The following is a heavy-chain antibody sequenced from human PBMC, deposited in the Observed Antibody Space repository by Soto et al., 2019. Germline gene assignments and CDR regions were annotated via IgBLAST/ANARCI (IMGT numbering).Heavy chain of an antibody. J-gene: IGHJ4*02. D-gene: IGHD3-16*01. Sequence: ASVKVSRKASGYTFTSYGISWVRQAPRQGLEWMGWISAYNGNTNYAQKLQGRVTMTTDTSTSTAYMELRSLRSDDTAVYYCARVDDYIWGSNAYYFDYWGQGTLVTVSS. CDR1: GYTFTSYG. CDR2: ISAYNGNT. V-gene: IGHV1-18*01. CDR3: ARVDDYIWGSNAYYFDY.